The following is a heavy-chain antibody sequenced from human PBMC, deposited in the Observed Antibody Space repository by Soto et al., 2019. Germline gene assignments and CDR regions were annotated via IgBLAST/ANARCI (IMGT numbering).Heavy chain of an antibody. CDR1: GGSISSGDYY. Sequence: QVQLQESGPGLVKPSQTLSLTCTVSGGSISSGDYYWSWIRQPPGKGLEWIGYIYYSGSTYYNPYLKSRLTISVDTSKNQFSLKLSAVTAADTAVYYCARGGCSGGSCHDAFDIWGQGTMVTVSS. CDR3: ARGGCSGGSCHDAFDI. J-gene: IGHJ3*02. D-gene: IGHD2-15*01. V-gene: IGHV4-30-4*01. CDR2: IYYSGST.